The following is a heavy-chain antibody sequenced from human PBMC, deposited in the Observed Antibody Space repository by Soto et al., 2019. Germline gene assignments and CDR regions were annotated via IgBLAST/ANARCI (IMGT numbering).Heavy chain of an antibody. CDR3: ARDVGSGWFNKGGNYYYYYYMDV. D-gene: IGHD6-19*01. V-gene: IGHV3-64*01. J-gene: IGHJ6*03. CDR1: GFTFSSYA. Sequence: GGSLRLSCAASGFTFSSYAMHWVRQAPGKGLEYVSAISSNGGSTYYANSVKGRFTISRDNSKNTLYLQMGSLRAEDMAVYYCARDVGSGWFNKGGNYYYYYYMDVWGKGTTVTVSS. CDR2: ISSNGGST.